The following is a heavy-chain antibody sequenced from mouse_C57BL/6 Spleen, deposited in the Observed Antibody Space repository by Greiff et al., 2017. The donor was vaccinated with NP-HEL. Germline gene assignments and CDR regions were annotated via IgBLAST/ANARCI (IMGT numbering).Heavy chain of an antibody. Sequence: DVQLVESGGGLVKPGGSLKLSCAASGFTFSSYAMSWVRQTPEKRLEWVATISDGGSYTYYPDNVKGRFTISRDNAKNNLYLQMSHLKSEDTAMYYCARDGLKAWFAYWGQGTLVTVSA. CDR3: ARDGLKAWFAY. D-gene: IGHD1-3*01. V-gene: IGHV5-4*01. J-gene: IGHJ3*01. CDR1: GFTFSSYA. CDR2: ISDGGSYT.